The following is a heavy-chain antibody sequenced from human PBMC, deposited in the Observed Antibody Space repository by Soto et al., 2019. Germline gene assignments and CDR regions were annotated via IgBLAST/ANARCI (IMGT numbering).Heavy chain of an antibody. CDR1: GYTFTSYA. CDR2: INAGNGDT. J-gene: IGHJ6*03. CDR3: ARDGAFEQLLSARSWPVYYYYMDV. Sequence: EASVKVSCKAAGYTFTSYAMHWVRQAPGQRLEWMGWINAGNGDTKYSQRFQGRVTITRDTSASTAHMELSSLRSEDTAVYYCARDGAFEQLLSARSWPVYYYYMDVWGKGTTVTVSS. D-gene: IGHD3-10*01. V-gene: IGHV1-3*01.